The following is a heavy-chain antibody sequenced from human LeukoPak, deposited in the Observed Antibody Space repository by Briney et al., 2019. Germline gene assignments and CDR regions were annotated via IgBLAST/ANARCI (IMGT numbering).Heavy chain of an antibody. CDR2: VNDRGST. Sequence: SETLSLTCAVSGGSFSGHYWTWIRQPPGKGLQWIGDVNDRGSTNYNPSLKSRLTISEDKSKKQFSLRLPSVTAADTAVYYCARGVVSGRFGDYYYYMDVWGKGTTVTVSS. J-gene: IGHJ6*03. V-gene: IGHV4-34*01. CDR3: ARGVVSGRFGDYYYYMDV. D-gene: IGHD3-16*01. CDR1: GGSFSGHY.